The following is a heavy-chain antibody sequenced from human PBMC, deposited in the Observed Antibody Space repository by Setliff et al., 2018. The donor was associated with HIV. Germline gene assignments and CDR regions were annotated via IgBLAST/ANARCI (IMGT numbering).Heavy chain of an antibody. CDR1: GGSISSSSYY. Sequence: SETLSLTCTVSGGSISSSSYYWGWIRQPPGKGLEWIGSIYYSGSTYYNPSLKSRVTISVDTSKNQFSLKLSSVTAADTAVYYCASGYCSGGSCYSYWGSGMDVRGQGTTVTV. D-gene: IGHD2-15*01. V-gene: IGHV4-39*01. J-gene: IGHJ6*02. CDR2: IYYSGST. CDR3: ASGYCSGGSCYSYWGSGMDV.